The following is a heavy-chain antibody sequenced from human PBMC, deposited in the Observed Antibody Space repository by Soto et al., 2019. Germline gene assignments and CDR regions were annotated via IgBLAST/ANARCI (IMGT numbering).Heavy chain of an antibody. J-gene: IGHJ6*02. Sequence: PGESLKISCKGSGYSFTSYWISWVRQMPGKGLEWMGRIDPSDSYTNYSPSFQGHVTISADKSISTAYLQWSSLKASDTAMYYCARQAVVPAANRYYYYYGMDVWGQGTTVTVS. D-gene: IGHD2-2*01. CDR1: GYSFTSYW. CDR3: ARQAVVPAANRYYYYYGMDV. CDR2: IDPSDSYT. V-gene: IGHV5-10-1*01.